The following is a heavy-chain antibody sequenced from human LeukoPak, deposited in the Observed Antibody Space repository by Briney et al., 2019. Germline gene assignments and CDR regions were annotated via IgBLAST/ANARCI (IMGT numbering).Heavy chain of an antibody. CDR3: AKGSGGSRFSPLDY. V-gene: IGHV3-23*01. CDR2: VCGSGGST. Sequence: PGGSLRLSCAASGFTFSSYAMSWVRQAPGKGLEWVSAVCGSGGSTYYADSVKGRFTISRDNSKNMLYLQMNSLRAEDTAVYYCAKGSGGSRFSPLDYWGRRTLVTVSS. J-gene: IGHJ4*02. D-gene: IGHD2-15*01. CDR1: GFTFSSYA.